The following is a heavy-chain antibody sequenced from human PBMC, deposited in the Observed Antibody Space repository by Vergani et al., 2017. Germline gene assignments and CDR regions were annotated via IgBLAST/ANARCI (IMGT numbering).Heavy chain of an antibody. CDR1: GDSVRSAPY. CDR3: VRHVGYGNSNYPGDWFDP. J-gene: IGHJ5*02. Sequence: QVELQESGPGLVKPSKTLSVTCSVSGDSVRSAPYWGWIRPPPGEGLEWLGTIHRSGSTYYNPSFRHQVTMSVDTSKSHLSLRLASVPAADAALYYCVRHVGYGNSNYPGDWFDPWGQGTLVTVSS. D-gene: IGHD4-23*01. CDR2: IHRSGST. V-gene: IGHV4-38-2*02.